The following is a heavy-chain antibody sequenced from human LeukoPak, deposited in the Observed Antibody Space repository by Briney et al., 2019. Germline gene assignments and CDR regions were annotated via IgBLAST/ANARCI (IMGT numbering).Heavy chain of an antibody. D-gene: IGHD3-22*01. V-gene: IGHV4-59*01. Sequence: SETLSLTCTVSGGSISGYYWSWIRQSPGKGLEGIWYIYYSGSTNYNPSLKSRVTILVDTSKNQFSLKLSSVTAADTAVYYCARWFYDSSGYYSYEYWGQGTLVTVSS. CDR3: ARWFYDSSGYYSYEY. CDR1: GGSISGYY. J-gene: IGHJ4*02. CDR2: IYYSGST.